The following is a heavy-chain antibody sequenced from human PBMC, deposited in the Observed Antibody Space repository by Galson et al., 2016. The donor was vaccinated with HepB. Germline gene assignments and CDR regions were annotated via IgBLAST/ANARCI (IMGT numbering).Heavy chain of an antibody. CDR3: AKGGPSGSYYGPHHDQ. J-gene: IGHJ4*02. Sequence: SLRLSCAASGFTFSDYYMSWIRQAPGEGLEWVSYISVSGTYTNYADSVKGRFTISRDNAKNSLYLQMNSLRAEDTAVYFCAKGGPSGSYYGPHHDQWGQGTLVTVSS. D-gene: IGHD3-10*01. CDR1: GFTFSDYY. CDR2: ISVSGTYT. V-gene: IGHV3-11*06.